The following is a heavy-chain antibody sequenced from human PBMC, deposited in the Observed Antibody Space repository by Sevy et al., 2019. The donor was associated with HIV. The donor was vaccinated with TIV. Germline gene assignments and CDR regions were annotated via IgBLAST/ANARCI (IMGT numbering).Heavy chain of an antibody. J-gene: IGHJ1*01. CDR2: VRSKGDGGTT. Sequence: GGSLRLSCAASGFTFSDAWLSWVRQAPGKGLEWVGRVRSKGDGGTTDYAAPVKGRFTIARDDSKNVLYVQMNSLKIEDTGVYYCTTDGADWGQGTRVTVSS. CDR1: GFTFSDAW. CDR3: TTDGAD. V-gene: IGHV3-15*01.